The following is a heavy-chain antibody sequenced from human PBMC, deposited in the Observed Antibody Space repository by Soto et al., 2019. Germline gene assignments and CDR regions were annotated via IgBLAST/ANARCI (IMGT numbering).Heavy chain of an antibody. CDR2: IIPIRGNT. J-gene: IGHJ5*02. Sequence: SVKVSCKASGGTFSSYTISWVRQAPGQGLEWMGRIIPIRGNTNYAQKFQERVTITRDMSTSTAYMELSSLRSEDTAVYYCSVLRYFDWRFDPWGQGTLVTVSS. V-gene: IGHV1-69*02. D-gene: IGHD3-9*01. CDR3: SVLRYFDWRFDP. CDR1: GGTFSSYT.